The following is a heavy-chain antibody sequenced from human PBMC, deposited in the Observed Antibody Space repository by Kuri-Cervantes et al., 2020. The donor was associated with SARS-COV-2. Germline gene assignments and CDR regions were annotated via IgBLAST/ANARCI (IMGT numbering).Heavy chain of an antibody. CDR3: ARAPIYCSSTSCYGAYGMDV. V-gene: IGHV3-7*05. CDR2: IKQDGSEK. CDR1: GFTFSSYW. D-gene: IGHD2-2*01. Sequence: GGSLRLSCAASGFTFSSYWMSWVRQAPGKGLEWVANIKQDGSEKYYVDSVKGRFTISRDNAKNSLYLQMNSLRAEDTAVYYCARAPIYCSSTSCYGAYGMDVWSQGTTVTVSS. J-gene: IGHJ6*02.